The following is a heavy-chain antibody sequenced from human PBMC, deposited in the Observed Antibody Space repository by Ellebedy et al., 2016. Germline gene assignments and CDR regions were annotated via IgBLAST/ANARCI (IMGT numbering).Heavy chain of an antibody. V-gene: IGHV1-69*13. D-gene: IGHD4-17*01. J-gene: IGHJ4*02. CDR2: IIPIFGTA. Sequence: ASVKVSCKASGGTFSSYAISWVRQAPGQGLEWMGGIIPIFGTANYAQKFQGRVTITADESTSTAYMELSSLRSEDTAVYYCARRRDGDYLLDYWGQGTLVTVSS. CDR1: GGTFSSYA. CDR3: ARRRDGDYLLDY.